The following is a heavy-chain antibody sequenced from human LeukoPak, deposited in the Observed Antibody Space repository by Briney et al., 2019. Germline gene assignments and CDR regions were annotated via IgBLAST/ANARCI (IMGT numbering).Heavy chain of an antibody. CDR1: GFTFSSYA. V-gene: IGHV3-23*01. D-gene: IGHD2-15*01. CDR3: AKGGYCSGGSCYSLLSELDY. J-gene: IGHJ4*02. Sequence: PGGSLRLSCAASGFTFSSYAMSWVRQAPGKGLEWVSAISGSGGSTYYADSVKGRFTISRDNSKNTLYLQMNSLRAEDTAVYYCAKGGYCSGGSCYSLLSELDYWGQGTLVTVSS. CDR2: ISGSGGST.